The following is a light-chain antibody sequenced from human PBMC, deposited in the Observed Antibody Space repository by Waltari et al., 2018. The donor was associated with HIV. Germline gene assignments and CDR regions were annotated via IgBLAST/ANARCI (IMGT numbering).Light chain of an antibody. V-gene: IGLV2-14*03. CDR1: SSDIGGYNY. J-gene: IGLJ2*01. CDR2: DAS. CDR3: SSFSITSTLVV. Sequence: QSALTQPASVSGSPGQSITISCTGTSSDIGGYNYVSWYQQHPGKAPKLMIFDASNRPSWISNRFAGSKLGNTASLPISGLQADDEAHYFCSSFSITSTLVVFGGGTKLTVL.